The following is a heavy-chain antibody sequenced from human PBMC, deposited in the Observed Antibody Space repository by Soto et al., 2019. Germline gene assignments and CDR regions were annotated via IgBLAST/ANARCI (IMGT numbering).Heavy chain of an antibody. J-gene: IGHJ3*02. D-gene: IGHD1-26*01. Sequence: TGGSLRLSCAASGFTFSSYGMHWVRQAPGKGLEWVALISYDGSNKYYADSVKGRFTISRDNSKNTLYLQMNSLRAEDTAVYYCAKGGGSYYLNAFDIWGQGTMVTVSS. CDR3: AKGGGSYYLNAFDI. CDR2: ISYDGSNK. CDR1: GFTFSSYG. V-gene: IGHV3-30*18.